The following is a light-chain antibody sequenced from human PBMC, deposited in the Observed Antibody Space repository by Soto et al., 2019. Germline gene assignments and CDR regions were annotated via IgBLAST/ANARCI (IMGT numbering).Light chain of an antibody. V-gene: IGLV2-14*03. CDR2: DVS. Sequence: QSALTQPASVSGSLGQSITISCTGTSSDVGNYNFVSWYQQHPGKAPKLMIFDVSYRPSGVSNRFSGSKSGNTASLTISGLQVEDEADYYCSSYTSRTTPYVLGTGTKLTVL. CDR3: SSYTSRTTPYV. J-gene: IGLJ1*01. CDR1: SSDVGNYNF.